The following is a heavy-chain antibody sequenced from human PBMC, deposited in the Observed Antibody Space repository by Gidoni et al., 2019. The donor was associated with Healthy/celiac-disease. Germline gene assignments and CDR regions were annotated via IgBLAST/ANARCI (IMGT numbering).Heavy chain of an antibody. CDR1: GGSFSGYS. J-gene: IGHJ5*02. Sequence: QVQLQQWGAGLLKPSETLSLTCAVYGGSFSGYSWSWIRQPPGKGLEWIGEINHSGSTNYNPSLKSRVTISVDTSKNQFSLKLSSVTAADTAVYYCARGLRSAIVVVVAAKRWFDPWGQGTLVTVSS. V-gene: IGHV4-34*01. CDR3: ARGLRSAIVVVVAAKRWFDP. CDR2: INHSGST. D-gene: IGHD2-15*01.